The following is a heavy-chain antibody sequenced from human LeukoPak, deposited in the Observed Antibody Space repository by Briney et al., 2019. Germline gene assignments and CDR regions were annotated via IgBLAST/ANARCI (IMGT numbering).Heavy chain of an antibody. V-gene: IGHV1-69*04. Sequence: SVKVSCKASGGTFSSYAISWVRQAPGQGLEWMGRIIPILGIANYAQKFQGRVTITADKSTSTAYMELSSLRSEDSAVYYCARGPPPATVTTGANWFDPWGQGTLVTVSS. CDR1: GGTFSSYA. D-gene: IGHD4-17*01. J-gene: IGHJ5*02. CDR3: ARGPPPATVTTGANWFDP. CDR2: IIPILGIA.